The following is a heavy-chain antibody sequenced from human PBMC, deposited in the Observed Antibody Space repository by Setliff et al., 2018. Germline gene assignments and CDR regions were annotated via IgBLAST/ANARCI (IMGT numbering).Heavy chain of an antibody. CDR3: ARASRFGTIRCRGDYYMDV. CDR1: GYTFTTYA. Sequence: KVSCKASGYTFTTYAISWMRRAPGQGLEYMGWINTNTGNPSYAQGFTGRFVFSLDTSVSTAYLQISSLKAEDTAVYYCARASRFGTIRCRGDYYMDVWGKGTTVTVSS. J-gene: IGHJ6*03. D-gene: IGHD3-10*01. CDR2: INTNTGNP. V-gene: IGHV7-4-1*02.